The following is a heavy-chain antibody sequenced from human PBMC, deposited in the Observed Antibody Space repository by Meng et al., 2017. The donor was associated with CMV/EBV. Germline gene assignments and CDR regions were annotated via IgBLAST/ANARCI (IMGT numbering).Heavy chain of an antibody. V-gene: IGHV1-69*05. CDR3: ARDIIGSGTYYYYGMDV. D-gene: IGHD3-3*01. Sequence: SVKVSCKASGGTFSSYAISWVRQAPGQGLEWMGGIIPIFGTANYAQKFQGRVTITTGESTSTAYMELSSLRSEDTAVYYCARDIIGSGTYYYYGMDVWGQGTTVTVSS. CDR2: IIPIFGTA. J-gene: IGHJ6*02. CDR1: GGTFSSYA.